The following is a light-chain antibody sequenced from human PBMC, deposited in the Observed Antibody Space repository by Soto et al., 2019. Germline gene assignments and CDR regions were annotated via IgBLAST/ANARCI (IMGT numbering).Light chain of an antibody. J-gene: IGLJ2*01. CDR2: EVS. CDR3: HSYSSSSTPRV. V-gene: IGLV2-14*01. CDR1: SSDVGGYNY. Sequence: QSALTQPASVSGSPGQSITISCTGTSSDVGGYNYVSWYQHHPGKAPRLIIYEVSYRPLGVSNRFSGSKSGNTASLTISGLQPEDEADYYCHSYSSSSTPRVFGGGTKLTVL.